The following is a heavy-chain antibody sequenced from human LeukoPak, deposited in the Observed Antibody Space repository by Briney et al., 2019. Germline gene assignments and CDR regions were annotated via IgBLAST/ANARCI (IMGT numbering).Heavy chain of an antibody. CDR2: ISSSSSYI. CDR1: GFTFSSYS. J-gene: IGHJ3*02. V-gene: IGHV3-21*01. CDR3: ARVVYGDYGPDAFDI. Sequence: GGSLRLSCAASGFTFSSYSMNWVRQAPGKGLEWVSSISSSSSYIYYADSVKGRFTISRDNAKNSLYLQMSSLRAEDTAVYYCARVVYGDYGPDAFDIWGQGTMVTVSS. D-gene: IGHD4-17*01.